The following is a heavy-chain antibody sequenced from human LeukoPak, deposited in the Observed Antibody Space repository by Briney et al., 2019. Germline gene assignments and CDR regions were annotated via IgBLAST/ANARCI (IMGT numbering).Heavy chain of an antibody. J-gene: IGHJ5*02. CDR2: IYTSGST. D-gene: IGHD2-15*01. CDR3: ARVVVVAATRLSWFDP. Sequence: SSETLSLTCTVSGGSLSSYYWSWIRQPAGKGLEWIGRIYTSGSTNYNPSLKSRVTMSVDTSKNQFSLKLSSVTAADTAVYYCARVVVVAATRLSWFDPWGQGTLVTVSS. V-gene: IGHV4-4*07. CDR1: GGSLSSYY.